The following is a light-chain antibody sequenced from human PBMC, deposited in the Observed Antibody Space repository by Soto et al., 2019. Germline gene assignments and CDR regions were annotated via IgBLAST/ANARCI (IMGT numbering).Light chain of an antibody. J-gene: IGLJ2*01. CDR3: LSFDSSLSVV. V-gene: IGLV1-40*01. Sequence: GRAHKLLIYGNTNQPSVVPDRFSGSKSGTSASLAITGLQAEDEADYYCLSFDSSLSVVFGGGTKLTVL. CDR2: GNT.